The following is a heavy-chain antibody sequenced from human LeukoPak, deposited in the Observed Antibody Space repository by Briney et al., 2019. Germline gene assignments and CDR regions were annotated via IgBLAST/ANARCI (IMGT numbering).Heavy chain of an antibody. D-gene: IGHD1-14*01. CDR1: GFTFSSYG. J-gene: IGHJ6*03. V-gene: IGHV3-30*02. CDR3: AKGTAPGPDYYYYMDV. CDR2: IRYDGSNK. Sequence: GGSLRLSCAASGFTFSSYGMHWVRQAPGKGLEWVAFIRYDGSNKYYADSVKGRFTISRDNSKNTLYLQMNSLRAEDTAVYYCAKGTAPGPDYYYYMDVWGKGTTVTVSS.